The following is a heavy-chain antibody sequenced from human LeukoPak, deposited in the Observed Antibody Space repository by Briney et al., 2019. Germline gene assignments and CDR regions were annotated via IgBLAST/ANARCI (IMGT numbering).Heavy chain of an antibody. D-gene: IGHD6-13*01. CDR3: ARGGRAAGFDY. CDR1: GFTFSSYA. CDR2: ISSNGGST. J-gene: IGHJ4*02. V-gene: IGHV3-64*01. Sequence: GGSLRLSCAASGFTFSSYAMHWVRQAPGKGLEYVSAISSNGGSTYYANSVKGRFTISRDSSKNTLYLQMGSLRAEDMAVYYCARGGRAAGFDYWDQGTLVTVSS.